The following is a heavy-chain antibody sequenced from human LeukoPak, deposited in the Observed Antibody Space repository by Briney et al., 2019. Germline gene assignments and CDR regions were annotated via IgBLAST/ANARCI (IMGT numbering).Heavy chain of an antibody. CDR3: ARDGETSNYDFWSGSQSGYFDY. D-gene: IGHD3-3*01. CDR1: GFTFSSYG. Sequence: PGGSLRLSCAASGFTFSSYGMHWVRQAPGKGLEWVAVIWYDGSNKYYADSMKGRFTISRDNSKNTLYLQMNSLRAEDTAVYYCARDGETSNYDFWSGSQSGYFDYWGQGTLVTVSS. CDR2: IWYDGSNK. V-gene: IGHV3-30*19. J-gene: IGHJ4*02.